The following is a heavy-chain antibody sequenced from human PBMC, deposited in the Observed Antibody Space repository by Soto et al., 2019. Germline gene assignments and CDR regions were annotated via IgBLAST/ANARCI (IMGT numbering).Heavy chain of an antibody. V-gene: IGHV1-69*01. CDR1: GGTFDNFI. CDR3: ARNGAYSTSLSQYSGMDV. Sequence: QVQLVQSGAEVKEPGSSVRVSCKASGGTFDNFIMNWVRQTPGQGLEWMGGTDPMLGTPTYAEKFKGRVTHSAIGSTNTMYMAVASLKSDDTAIYYCARNGAYSTSLSQYSGMDVWGQGTTVTFSS. D-gene: IGHD2-2*01. CDR2: TDPMLGTP. J-gene: IGHJ6*02.